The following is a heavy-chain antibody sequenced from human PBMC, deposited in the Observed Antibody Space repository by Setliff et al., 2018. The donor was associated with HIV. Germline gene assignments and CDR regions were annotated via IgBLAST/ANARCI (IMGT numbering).Heavy chain of an antibody. CDR2: IYTSGST. CDR3: ARCVTYYNFWSGYWGYYYYMDV. V-gene: IGHV4-4*08. J-gene: IGHJ6*03. Sequence: SETLSLTCTVSGGSISSYYWSWIRQPPGKGLAWIGYIYTSGSTNYNPSLKSRVTISVDTSKNQFSLKLSSVTAADTAVYYCARCVTYYNFWSGYWGYYYYMDVWGKGTTVTVSS. CDR1: GGSISSYY. D-gene: IGHD3-3*01.